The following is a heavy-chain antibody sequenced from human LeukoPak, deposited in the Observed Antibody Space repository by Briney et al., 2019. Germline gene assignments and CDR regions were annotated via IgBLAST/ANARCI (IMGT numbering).Heavy chain of an antibody. CDR2: ISGSGDNT. J-gene: IGHJ5*02. CDR1: GFTVSSNY. CDR3: AKDPRGVGARGS. V-gene: IGHV3-23*01. Sequence: GGSLRLSCAASGFTVSSNYMSWVRQAPGKGLEWVSGISGSGDNTYYADSVKGRFTISRDNSENTLYLQMNSLRVEDTAVYYCAKDPRGVGARGSWGQGTLVAVSS. D-gene: IGHD1-26*01.